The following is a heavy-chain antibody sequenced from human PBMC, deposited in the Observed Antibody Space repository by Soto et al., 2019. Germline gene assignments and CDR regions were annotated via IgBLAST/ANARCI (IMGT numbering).Heavy chain of an antibody. CDR2: IYSGGST. D-gene: IGHD6-19*01. CDR3: ARGEAVAAFDY. Sequence: GGSLRLSCAASGFTVSSNYMSWVRQAPGKGLEWVSVIYSGGSTYYADSVKGRFTISRHNSNNTLYLQMNSLRAEDTAVYYCARGEAVAAFDYWGQGTLVTVSS. CDR1: GFTVSSNY. J-gene: IGHJ4*02. V-gene: IGHV3-53*04.